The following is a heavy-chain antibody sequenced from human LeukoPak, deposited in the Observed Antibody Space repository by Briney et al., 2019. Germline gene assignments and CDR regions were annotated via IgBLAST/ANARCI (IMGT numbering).Heavy chain of an antibody. CDR3: ARLGPASSGWPESFDY. D-gene: IGHD6-19*01. V-gene: IGHV3-7*03. Sequence: GGSLRLSCAASGFTFNSYWMNWVRQAPGKGLEWVANIKRDGSEKYYVDSVKGRFTISRDNAKNSLDPQMNSLRVEDTAVYYCARLGPASSGWPESFDYWGQGTLVTVSS. CDR2: IKRDGSEK. J-gene: IGHJ4*02. CDR1: GFTFNSYW.